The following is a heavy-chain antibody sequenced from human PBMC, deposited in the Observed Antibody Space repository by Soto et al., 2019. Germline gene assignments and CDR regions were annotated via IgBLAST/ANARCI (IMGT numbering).Heavy chain of an antibody. V-gene: IGHV1-18*04. D-gene: IGHD3-16*01. CDR3: ARPTRVLRQAPEY. Sequence: ASLQASCQASCYTFASYSISWVRQAPGQGLEWVGRISAYHYNTHFAQNFAGRGTTTTDTSTRTAYMALRSRRSDDTAIYYCARPTRVLRQAPEYWGQGTQV. CDR1: CYTFASYS. CDR2: ISAYHYNT. J-gene: IGHJ4*02.